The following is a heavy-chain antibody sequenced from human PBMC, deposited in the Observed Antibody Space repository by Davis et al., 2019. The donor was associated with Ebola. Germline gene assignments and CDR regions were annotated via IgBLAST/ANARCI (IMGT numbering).Heavy chain of an antibody. Sequence: SCAASGFTFSSYAMSWVRQAPGKGLEWVSVISGSGGSTYYADSVKGRFTISRDNSKNTLYLQMNSLRADDTAVYYCAKDRGGYCTGVSCFIDHWGQGTLVTVSS. CDR2: ISGSGGST. CDR3: AKDRGGYCTGVSCFIDH. V-gene: IGHV3-23*01. J-gene: IGHJ4*02. CDR1: GFTFSSYA. D-gene: IGHD2-15*01.